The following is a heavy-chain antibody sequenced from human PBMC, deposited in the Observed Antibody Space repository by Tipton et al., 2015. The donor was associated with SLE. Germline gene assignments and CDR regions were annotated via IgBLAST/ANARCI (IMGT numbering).Heavy chain of an antibody. J-gene: IGHJ4*02. V-gene: IGHV4-59*01. Sequence: TLSLTCTVSGGSISSYYWSWIRQPPGKGLEWIGYIYYSGSTTYNPSLKSRVSISADTSKSQFSLRLTSVTAADTAVYYCSSSGYYSDNGGYTYFDYWGPGTLVTVSS. CDR1: GGSISSYY. CDR3: SSSGYYSDNGGYTYFDY. CDR2: IYYSGST. D-gene: IGHD3-22*01.